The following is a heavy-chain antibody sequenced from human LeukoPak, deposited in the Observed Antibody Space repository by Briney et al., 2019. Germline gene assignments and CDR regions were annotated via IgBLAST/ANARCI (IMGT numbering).Heavy chain of an antibody. CDR1: GFTFSSYW. J-gene: IGHJ4*02. CDR3: ARSLGYCSAGSCFPFDY. V-gene: IGHV3-7*05. CDR2: IKQDGSDK. Sequence: GGSLRLSCAASGFTFSSYWMSWVRQAPGKGLEWVANIKQDGSDKYYVDSVKGRFTISRDNAKNSLYLQMNSLRAEDTAVYYCARSLGYCSAGSCFPFDYWGQGTLVTVSS. D-gene: IGHD2-15*01.